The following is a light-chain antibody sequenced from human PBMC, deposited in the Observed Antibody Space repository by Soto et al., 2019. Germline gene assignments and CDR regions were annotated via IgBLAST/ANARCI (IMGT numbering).Light chain of an antibody. CDR1: SSDVGSYNY. J-gene: IGLJ3*02. V-gene: IGLV2-14*01. Sequence: QSALTQPASVSGSPGQSITISCTGTSSDVGSYNYVSWYQQHPGKAPKLMIYDVSNRPSGVSTRCSVSKSGNTASLTISGLQAEDEAYYSCRSYTTSTNCVFGGGTML. CDR2: DVS. CDR3: RSYTTSTNCV.